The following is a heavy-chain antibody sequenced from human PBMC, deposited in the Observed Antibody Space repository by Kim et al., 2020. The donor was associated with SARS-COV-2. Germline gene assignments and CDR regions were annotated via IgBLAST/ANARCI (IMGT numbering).Heavy chain of an antibody. J-gene: IGHJ6*02. D-gene: IGHD5-12*01. V-gene: IGHV3-53*04. CDR3: ARATGATQLNYYYYYGMDV. Sequence: GRFTISRHNSKNTLYLQMNSLRAEDTAVYYCARATGATQLNYYYYYGMDVWGQGTTVTVSS.